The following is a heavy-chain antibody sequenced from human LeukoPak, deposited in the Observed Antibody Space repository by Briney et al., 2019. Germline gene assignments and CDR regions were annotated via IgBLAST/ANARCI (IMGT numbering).Heavy chain of an antibody. J-gene: IGHJ4*02. D-gene: IGHD5-12*01. V-gene: IGHV4-34*01. CDR1: GGSFSPYY. CDR3: ARLGGYSGYDLDY. Sequence: PSETLSPTCAVYGGSFSPYYWSWIRQPPGKGLEWIGEINHSGSTNYNPSLKSRVTISVDTSKNQFSLRLSSVTAADTAVYYCARLGGYSGYDLDYWGQGTLVTVSS. CDR2: INHSGST.